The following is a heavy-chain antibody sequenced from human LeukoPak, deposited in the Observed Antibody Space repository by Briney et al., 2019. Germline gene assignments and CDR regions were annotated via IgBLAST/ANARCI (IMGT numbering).Heavy chain of an antibody. CDR3: ARRLWCGTSCSAPGGLDV. D-gene: IGHD2-2*01. Sequence: ASVKVSCKASGCTFTGYYLHWVRQAPGQGLEWMGWINPNTGGTNYAQKFQGRVTMTRNTSINTAYLDLNNLKSDDTAIYYCARRLWCGTSCSAPGGLDVWGRGATVTVSS. CDR1: GCTFTGYY. J-gene: IGHJ6*02. V-gene: IGHV1-2*02. CDR2: INPNTGGT.